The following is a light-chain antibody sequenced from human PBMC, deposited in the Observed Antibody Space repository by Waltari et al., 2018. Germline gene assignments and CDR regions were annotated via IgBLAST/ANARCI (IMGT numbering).Light chain of an antibody. CDR2: KVS. Sequence: DIVMTQTPLSLPVTPGEPASISCRSSQSLLHSDGNTYLHWFLQKPGQSPRLLIYKVSDRESGVPDRFSGSGSGTDFTLKISRVEPEDVGVYYCMQSTKDFTFGGGTKVEIK. V-gene: IGKV2-40*01. CDR1: QSLLHSDGNTY. J-gene: IGKJ4*01. CDR3: MQSTKDFT.